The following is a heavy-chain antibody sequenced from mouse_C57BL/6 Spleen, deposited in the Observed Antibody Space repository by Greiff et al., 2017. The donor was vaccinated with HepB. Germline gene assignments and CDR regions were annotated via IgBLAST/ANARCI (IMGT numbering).Heavy chain of an antibody. Sequence: VQLQQSGAELVRPGASVTLSCKASGYTFTDYEMHWVKQTPVHGLEWIGAIDPETGGTAYNQKFKGKAILTADKSSSTAYMELRSLTSADSAVYYCTREEDDYVAWFAYWGQGTLVTVSA. D-gene: IGHD2-4*01. J-gene: IGHJ3*01. CDR1: GYTFTDYE. V-gene: IGHV1-15*01. CDR2: IDPETGGT. CDR3: TREEDDYVAWFAY.